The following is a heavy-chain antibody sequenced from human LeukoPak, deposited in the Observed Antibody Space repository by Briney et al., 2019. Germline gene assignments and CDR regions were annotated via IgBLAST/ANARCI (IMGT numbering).Heavy chain of an antibody. CDR1: GGSISSYY. V-gene: IGHV4-59*01. D-gene: IGHD3-10*01. CDR3: ARAGSPMVRGVIIATPYYFDY. CDR2: IYYSGST. J-gene: IGHJ4*02. Sequence: SETLSLTCTVAGGSISSYYWSWIRQPPGKGLEWIGYIYYSGSTNYNPSLKSRVTISVDTSKNQFSLKLSSVTAADTAVYYCARAGSPMVRGVIIATPYYFDYWGQGTLVTVSS.